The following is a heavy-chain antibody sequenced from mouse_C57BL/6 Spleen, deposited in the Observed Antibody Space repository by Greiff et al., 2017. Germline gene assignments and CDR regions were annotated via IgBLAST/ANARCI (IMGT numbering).Heavy chain of an antibody. CDR2: ISSGSSTI. V-gene: IGHV5-17*01. Sequence: EVKVVESGGGLVKPGGSLKLSCAASGFTFSDYGMHWVRQAPEKGLEWVAYISSGSSTIYYADTVKGRFPISRDNAKNTLFLQMTSLRSEDTAMYYCARTPPALYAMDYWGQGTSVTVSS. CDR1: GFTFSDYG. CDR3: ARTPPALYAMDY. J-gene: IGHJ4*01.